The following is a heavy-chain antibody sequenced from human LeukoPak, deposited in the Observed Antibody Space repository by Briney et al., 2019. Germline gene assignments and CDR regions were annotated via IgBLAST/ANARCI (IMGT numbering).Heavy chain of an antibody. CDR2: INHSGST. Sequence: PSETLSLTCAVYGGSFSGYYWSWIRQPPGKGLEWIGEINHSGSTNYNPSLKSRVTISVDTSKNQSSLKLSSVTAADTAVYYCARDNLYSYCSSTSCQYYFDYWGQGTLVTVSS. V-gene: IGHV4-34*01. CDR1: GGSFSGYY. CDR3: ARDNLYSYCSSTSCQYYFDY. J-gene: IGHJ4*02. D-gene: IGHD2-2*01.